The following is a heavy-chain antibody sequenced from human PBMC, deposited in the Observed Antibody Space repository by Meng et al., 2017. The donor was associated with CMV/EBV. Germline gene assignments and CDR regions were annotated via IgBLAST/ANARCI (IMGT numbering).Heavy chain of an antibody. CDR3: ATTGTRRYFQH. J-gene: IGHJ4*02. Sequence: ASVKVSCKASGYSFSSYDIKWVRQAAGQGLEWMGYINPNSGNTGYAQKFQGRVSIIRDTSISTAYMELSPLRSDDTAIYYCATTGTRRYFQHWGQGTVVTVSS. CDR1: GYSFSSYD. D-gene: IGHD3-9*01. V-gene: IGHV1-8*03. CDR2: INPNSGNT.